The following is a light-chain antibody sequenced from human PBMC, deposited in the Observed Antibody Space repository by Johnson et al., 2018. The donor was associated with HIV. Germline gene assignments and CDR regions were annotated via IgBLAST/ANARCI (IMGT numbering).Light chain of an antibody. Sequence: QSVLTQPPSVSAAPGQKVTISCSTNSSNFGNNYVSWYQQLPGTAPKLLIYKTDKRPSGIPDRFSGSKSGTSATLDITGLQPGDEADYYCGIWDTRLSTGGVFATGTNVTVL. CDR3: GIWDTRLSTGGV. V-gene: IGLV1-51*02. CDR1: SSNFGNNY. CDR2: KTD. J-gene: IGLJ1*01.